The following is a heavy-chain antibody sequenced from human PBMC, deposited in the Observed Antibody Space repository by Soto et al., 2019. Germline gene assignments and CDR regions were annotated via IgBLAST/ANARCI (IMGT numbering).Heavy chain of an antibody. CDR2: IYSDGST. CDR1: GVTVSSNY. CDR3: ATTLYGSGTYYNSHPPLF. J-gene: IGHJ4*02. V-gene: IGHV3-66*01. Sequence: GGSLRLSCAASGVTVSSNYMSWVRRAPGKGLEWVSIIYSDGSTYYADSVKGRFAISRDNSKNTLYLQMNSLRAEDTAVYYCATTLYGSGTYYNSHPPLFWGQGTLVTVSS. D-gene: IGHD3-10*01.